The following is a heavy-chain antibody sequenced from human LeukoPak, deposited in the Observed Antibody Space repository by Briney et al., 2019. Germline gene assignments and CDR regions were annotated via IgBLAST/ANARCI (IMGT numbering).Heavy chain of an antibody. CDR2: INPSGGST. Sequence: ASVKVSCKASGYTFTSYYMHWVRQAPGQGLECMGIINPSGGSTSYAQKFQGRVTMTRDTSTSTVYMELSSLRSEDTAVYYCARGYYDSSGYYPDFDYWGQGTLVTVSS. D-gene: IGHD3-22*01. CDR1: GYTFTSYY. J-gene: IGHJ4*02. V-gene: IGHV1-46*01. CDR3: ARGYYDSSGYYPDFDY.